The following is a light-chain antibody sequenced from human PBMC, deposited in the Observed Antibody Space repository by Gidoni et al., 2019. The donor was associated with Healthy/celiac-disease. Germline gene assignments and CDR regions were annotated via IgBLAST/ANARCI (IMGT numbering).Light chain of an antibody. J-gene: IGKJ2*01. CDR1: QDISNY. Sequence: DLQMTQSPSSLSASVGDRVTITCQASQDISNYLNWYQQKPGKAPKLLIYDASNLETGVPSRFSGSGSGTDFTFTISSLQPEVIATYYCQQYDNLPHTFGQGTKLEIK. V-gene: IGKV1-33*01. CDR2: DAS. CDR3: QQYDNLPHT.